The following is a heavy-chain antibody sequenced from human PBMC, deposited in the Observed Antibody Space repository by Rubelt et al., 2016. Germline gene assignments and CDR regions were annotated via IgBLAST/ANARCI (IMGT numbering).Heavy chain of an antibody. Sequence: QVQLVQSGAEVKKPGASVKVSCKASGYTFTSYGISWVRQAPGQGLEWMGWISAYNGNTNYAQKLQARGTIATYTSTSTAYMERRSLRADDTAVYSCATPLDRVWLDPWGQGTLVTVSS. CDR2: ISAYNGNT. V-gene: IGHV1-18*01. J-gene: IGHJ5*02. CDR3: ATPLDRVWLDP. CDR1: GYTFTSYG.